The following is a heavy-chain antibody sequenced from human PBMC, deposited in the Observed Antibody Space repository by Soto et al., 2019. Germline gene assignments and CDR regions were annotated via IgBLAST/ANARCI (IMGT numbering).Heavy chain of an antibody. D-gene: IGHD6-6*01. CDR3: AREWSSSYYYYYGMDV. J-gene: IGHJ6*02. CDR2: IIPIFGTA. CDR1: GGTFSSYA. Sequence: GASVKVSCKASGGTFSSYAISWVRQAPGQGLEWMGGIIPIFGTANYAQKFQGRVTITADESTSTAYMELSSLRSGDTAVYYCAREWSSSYYYYYGMDVWGQGTTVTVS. V-gene: IGHV1-69*13.